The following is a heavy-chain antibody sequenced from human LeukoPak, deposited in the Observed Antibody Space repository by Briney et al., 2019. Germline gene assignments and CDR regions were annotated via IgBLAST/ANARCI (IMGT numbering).Heavy chain of an antibody. V-gene: IGHV3-53*01. J-gene: IGHJ4*02. CDR3: ARRAGAYSHPYDY. D-gene: IGHD4/OR15-4a*01. CDR2: IYSDNT. Sequence: PGGSLRLSCAASGFTLSNAWMNWVRQAPGKGLEWVSFIYSDNTHYSDSVKGRFTISRDNSKNTLYLQMNSLRAEDTAVYYCARRAGAYSHPYDYWGQGTLVTVSS. CDR1: GFTLSNAW.